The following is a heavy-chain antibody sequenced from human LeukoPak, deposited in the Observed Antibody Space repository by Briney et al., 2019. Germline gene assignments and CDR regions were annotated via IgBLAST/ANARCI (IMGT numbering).Heavy chain of an antibody. V-gene: IGHV3-43D*03. Sequence: PGGSLRLSCAASGFTFDWVRQAPGKGLEWVSLISWDGGGTYYADTVKGRFTISRDNSKNSLYLQMNSLRAEDTALYYCAKDMAAYYYASGNIDYWGQGTLVTVSS. J-gene: IGHJ4*02. D-gene: IGHD3-10*01. CDR3: AKDMAAYYYASGNIDY. CDR2: ISWDGGGT. CDR1: GFTFD.